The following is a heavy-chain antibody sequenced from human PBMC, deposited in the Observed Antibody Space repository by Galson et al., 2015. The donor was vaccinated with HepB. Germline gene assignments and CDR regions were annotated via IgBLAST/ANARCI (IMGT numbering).Heavy chain of an antibody. Sequence: SLRLSCAASGFTFSSYAMSWVRQAPGKGLEWVSAISGSGGSTYYADSVKGRFTISRDNSKNTLYLQMNSLRAEDTAVYFCARDPSEEGHNWFDPWGQGTLVTVSS. CDR1: GFTFSSYA. J-gene: IGHJ5*02. V-gene: IGHV3-23*01. CDR3: ARDPSEEGHNWFDP. CDR2: ISGSGGST.